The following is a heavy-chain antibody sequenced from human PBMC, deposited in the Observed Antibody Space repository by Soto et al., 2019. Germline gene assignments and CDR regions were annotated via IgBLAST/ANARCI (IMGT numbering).Heavy chain of an antibody. J-gene: IGHJ6*02. CDR2: IRSKANSYAT. CDR1: GFTFSGSA. CDR3: TRQVVGADYYFYGMDV. D-gene: IGHD1-26*01. V-gene: IGHV3-73*01. Sequence: LRLSCAASGFTFSGSAMHWVRQASGKGLEWVGRIRSKANSYATAYAASVKGRFTISRDDSKNTAYLQMNSLKTEDTAVYYCTRQVVGADYYFYGMDVWGQGTTVTVSS.